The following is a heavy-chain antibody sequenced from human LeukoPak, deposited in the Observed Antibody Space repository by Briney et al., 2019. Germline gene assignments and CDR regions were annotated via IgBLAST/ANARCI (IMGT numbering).Heavy chain of an antibody. Sequence: SVKVSCKASGGTFSSYAISWVRQAPGQGLEWMGGIIPIFGTADYAQKFQGRVTITTDESTSTAYMELSSLRSEDTAVYYCARGEGYQRYNWFDPWGQGTLVTVSS. CDR3: ARGEGYQRYNWFDP. D-gene: IGHD6-25*01. V-gene: IGHV1-69*05. CDR2: IIPIFGTA. CDR1: GGTFSSYA. J-gene: IGHJ5*02.